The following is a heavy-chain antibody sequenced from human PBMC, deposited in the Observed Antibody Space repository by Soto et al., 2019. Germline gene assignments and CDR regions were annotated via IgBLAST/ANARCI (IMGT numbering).Heavy chain of an antibody. Sequence: QVQLVQSGAEVKKPGSSVKVSCKASGGTFSSYAISWVRQAPGQGLEWMGGIIPIFGTANYAQKFQGRVTITADESTSPAYMELSSLISEDTAVYYCAGVCPSGYSSGYNLNCYWGQGTLFTVSS. CDR1: GGTFSSYA. D-gene: IGHD6-19*01. V-gene: IGHV1-69*01. J-gene: IGHJ4*02. CDR2: IIPIFGTA. CDR3: AGVCPSGYSSGYNLNCY.